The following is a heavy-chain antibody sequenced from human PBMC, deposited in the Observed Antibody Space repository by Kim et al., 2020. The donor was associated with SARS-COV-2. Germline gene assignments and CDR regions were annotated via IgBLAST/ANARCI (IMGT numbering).Heavy chain of an antibody. CDR3: ARHSSSWLSGRFDP. V-gene: IGHV3-7*03. J-gene: IGHJ5*02. D-gene: IGHD6-13*01. Sequence: VDSVRGRFTNSRDNAKNSLYLQMNSLRAEDTAVYYYARHSSSWLSGRFDPWGQGTLVTVSS.